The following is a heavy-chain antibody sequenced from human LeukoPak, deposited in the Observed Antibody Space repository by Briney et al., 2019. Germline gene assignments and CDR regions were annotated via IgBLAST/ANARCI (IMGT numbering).Heavy chain of an antibody. J-gene: IGHJ4*02. CDR3: TTVVHDFWSGSFCFDY. Sequence: GGSLRLSCAASGFTFSSYAMSWVRQAPGKGLEWVGRIKSKTDGGTTDYAAPVKGRFTISRDDSKNTLYLQMNSLKTEDTAVYYCTTVVHDFWSGSFCFDYWGQGTLVTVSS. CDR1: GFTFSSYA. V-gene: IGHV3-15*01. D-gene: IGHD3-3*01. CDR2: IKSKTDGGTT.